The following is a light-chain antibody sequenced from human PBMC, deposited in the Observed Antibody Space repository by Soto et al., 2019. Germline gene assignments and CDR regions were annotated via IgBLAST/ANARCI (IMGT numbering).Light chain of an antibody. V-gene: IGKV1-17*01. CDR2: AAS. CDR1: QGIRND. Sequence: DIQMTQSPSSLSASVGDRVTITCRASQGIRNDLDWFQQKPAKAPERLIYAASSLQSGVPSRFSGSLSGPQFPLTTIIVQSEDFATYDCLQYNTYPCTFGQGTKVEIK. J-gene: IGKJ1*01. CDR3: LQYNTYPCT.